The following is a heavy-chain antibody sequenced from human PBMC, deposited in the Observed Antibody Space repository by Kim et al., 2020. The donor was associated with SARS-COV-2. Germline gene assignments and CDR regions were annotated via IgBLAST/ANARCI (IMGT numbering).Heavy chain of an antibody. V-gene: IGHV3-49*03. CDR3: YSTNKDAFDI. CDR2: IRSKAYGGTT. Sequence: GGSLRLSCTASGFTFGDYAMSWFRQAPGKGLEWVGFIRSKAYGGTTEYAASVKGRFTISRDDSKSIAYLQMNSLKTEDTAVYYCYSTNKDAFDIWGQGTMVTVSS. CDR1: GFTFGDYA. D-gene: IGHD2-8*01. J-gene: IGHJ3*02.